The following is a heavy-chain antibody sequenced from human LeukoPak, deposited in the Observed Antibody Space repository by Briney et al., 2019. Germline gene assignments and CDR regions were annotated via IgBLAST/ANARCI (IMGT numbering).Heavy chain of an antibody. D-gene: IGHD4-23*01. J-gene: IGHJ5*02. Sequence: ASVKVSCKASGYTFTGYYLHWVRQATGQGLEWMGWMNPNSGNTGYAQKFQGRVTMTRNTSISTAYMELSSLRSEDTAVYYCARAPDYGGVQFDPWGQGTLVTVSS. CDR3: ARAPDYGGVQFDP. CDR1: GYTFTGYY. CDR2: MNPNSGNT. V-gene: IGHV1-8*02.